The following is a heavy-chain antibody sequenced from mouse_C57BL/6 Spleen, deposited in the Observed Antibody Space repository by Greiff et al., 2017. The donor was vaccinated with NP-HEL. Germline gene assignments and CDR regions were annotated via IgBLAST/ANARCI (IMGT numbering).Heavy chain of an antibody. CDR2: INPYNGDT. D-gene: IGHD1-1*01. V-gene: IGHV1-20*01. J-gene: IGHJ1*03. CDR1: GYSFTGYF. Sequence: VQLQQSGPELVKPGASVKISCKASGYSFTGYFMNWVMQSHGKSLEWIGRINPYNGDTFYNQKFKGKATLTVDKSSSTAHMELRSLTSEDSAVYYCATLSSSGYFDVWGTGTTVTVSS. CDR3: ATLSSSGYFDV.